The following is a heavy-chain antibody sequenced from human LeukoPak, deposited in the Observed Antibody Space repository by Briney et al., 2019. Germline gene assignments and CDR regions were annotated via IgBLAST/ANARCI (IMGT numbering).Heavy chain of an antibody. V-gene: IGHV4-4*07. Sequence: SETLSLTCTVSGGSISGYYWRWVRQPAGKGLEWIGRIHTNDGTNFNPSLKSRVTMSLDTSKNQFSLKLTSVTAADTAVYYCARGAATYDFQYWGQGTLVAVSS. CDR1: GGSISGYY. D-gene: IGHD6-25*01. J-gene: IGHJ1*01. CDR3: ARGAATYDFQY. CDR2: IHTNDGT.